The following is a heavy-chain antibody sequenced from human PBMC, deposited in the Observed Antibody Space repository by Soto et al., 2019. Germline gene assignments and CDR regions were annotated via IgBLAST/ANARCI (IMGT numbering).Heavy chain of an antibody. J-gene: IGHJ6*02. CDR3: ARAGDRGVATSHYYYGMDV. V-gene: IGHV1-69*01. D-gene: IGHD5-12*01. Sequence: QVQLVQSGAEVKKPGSSVKVSCKASGGTFSSYAISWVRQAPGQGLEWMGGIIPIFGTANYAQKFQGRVTITADASTSTAYMELSSLRSEDTAVYYCARAGDRGVATSHYYYGMDVWGQGTTVTVSS. CDR1: GGTFSSYA. CDR2: IIPIFGTA.